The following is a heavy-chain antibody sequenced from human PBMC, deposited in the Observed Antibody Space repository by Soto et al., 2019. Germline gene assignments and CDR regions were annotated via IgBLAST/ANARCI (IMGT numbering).Heavy chain of an antibody. V-gene: IGHV3-33*01. CDR3: ARDGSGSPFDY. Sequence: QVQLVESGGGVVQHGRSLRLSCAASGFTVSSYGMHWVRQAPGKGLEWVAVIWYDGSNKYYADSVKGRFTISRDNSKNTLYLQMNSLRAEDTAVYYCARDGSGSPFDYWGQGTLVTVSS. CDR1: GFTVSSYG. J-gene: IGHJ4*02. D-gene: IGHD1-26*01. CDR2: IWYDGSNK.